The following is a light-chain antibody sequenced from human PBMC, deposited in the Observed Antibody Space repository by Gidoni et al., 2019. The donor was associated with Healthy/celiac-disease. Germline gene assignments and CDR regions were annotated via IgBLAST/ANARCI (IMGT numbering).Light chain of an antibody. V-gene: IGKV1-27*01. Sequence: DIQMTQSPSSLSASVGDRVTITCRASQGISNYLAWYQQKPGKVPKLLIYAASTLQSGVPSRFSGSGSGTDLTLTISSLQPEDVATYYCQKYNSAPXFXQGTRLEIK. CDR3: QKYNSAPX. CDR2: AAS. J-gene: IGKJ5*01. CDR1: QGISNY.